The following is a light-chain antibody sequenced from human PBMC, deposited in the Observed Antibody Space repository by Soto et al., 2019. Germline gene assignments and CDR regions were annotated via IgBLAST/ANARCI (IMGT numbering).Light chain of an antibody. CDR1: NIGSKS. V-gene: IGLV3-21*04. CDR2: YDS. J-gene: IGLJ2*01. Sequence: SYELTQPPSVSVAPGKTARITCGGNNIGSKSVHWYQQKPGQAPVLVIYYDSDRPSGIPERFSGSNSGNTATLTISRGEAGDEADYYCQVWDSSRDHLVFGVGTMLTVL. CDR3: QVWDSSRDHLV.